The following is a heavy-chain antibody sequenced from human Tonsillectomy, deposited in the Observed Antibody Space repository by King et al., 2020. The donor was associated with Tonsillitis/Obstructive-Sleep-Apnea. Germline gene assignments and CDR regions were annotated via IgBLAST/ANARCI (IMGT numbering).Heavy chain of an antibody. CDR2: IYYSGST. V-gene: IGHV4-59*01. D-gene: IGHD3-3*01. Sequence: QVQLQESGPGLVKPSETLSLTCTVSGGSISSYYWSWIRQPPGKGLEWIGYIYYSGSTNYNPSPKSRVTISVDTSKNQFSLKLSSVTAADTAVYYCARGGGGFGVVTKFDYWGQGTLVTVSS. J-gene: IGHJ4*02. CDR1: GGSISSYY. CDR3: ARGGGGFGVVTKFDY.